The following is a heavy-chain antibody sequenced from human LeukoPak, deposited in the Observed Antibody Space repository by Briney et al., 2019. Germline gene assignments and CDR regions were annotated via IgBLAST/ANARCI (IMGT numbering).Heavy chain of an antibody. J-gene: IGHJ3*02. CDR2: ISSSGSTI. CDR3: ARAGYYDILTGYYDDAFDI. Sequence: GGSLRLSCAASGFTFSSYEMNWVCQAPGKGLEWVSYISSSGSTIYYADSVKGRFTISRDNAKNSLYLQMNSLRAEDTAVYYCARAGYYDILTGYYDDAFDIWGQGTMVTVSS. CDR1: GFTFSSYE. D-gene: IGHD3-9*01. V-gene: IGHV3-48*03.